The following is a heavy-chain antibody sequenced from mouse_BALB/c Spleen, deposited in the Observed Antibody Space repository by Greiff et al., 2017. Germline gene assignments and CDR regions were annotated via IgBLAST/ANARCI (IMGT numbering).Heavy chain of an antibody. J-gene: IGHJ3*01. CDR2: IDPETGGT. Sequence: QVQLKQSGAELVRPGASVTLSCKASGYTFTDYEMHWVKQTPVHGLEWIGAIDPETGGTAYNQKFKGKATLTADKSSSTAYMELRSLTSEDSAVYYCTLLWRAYWGQGTLVTVSA. CDR3: TLLWRAY. CDR1: GYTFTDYE. V-gene: IGHV1-15*01. D-gene: IGHD2-1*01.